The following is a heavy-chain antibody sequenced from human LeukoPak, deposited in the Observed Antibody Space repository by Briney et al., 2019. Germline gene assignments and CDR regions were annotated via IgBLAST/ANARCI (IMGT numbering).Heavy chain of an antibody. V-gene: IGHV3-49*03. D-gene: IGHD3-22*01. CDR3: TREIETYYYDSSGYSFDI. J-gene: IGHJ3*02. CDR1: GFTFGDYA. CDR2: IRSKAYGGTT. Sequence: GGSLRLSCTASGFTFGDYAMSWFRQAPGKGLEWVGFIRSKAYGGTTEYAASVKGRFTISRDDSKSIAYLQMNSLKTEDTAVYYCTREIETYYYDSSGYSFDIWGQGTMVAVSS.